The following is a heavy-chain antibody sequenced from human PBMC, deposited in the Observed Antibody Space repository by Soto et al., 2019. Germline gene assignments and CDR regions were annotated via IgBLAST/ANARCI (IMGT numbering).Heavy chain of an antibody. CDR3: ARDYTDYEPYFDS. CDR2: ISSTSSLI. CDR1: GFSFSIYS. Sequence: PGGSLRLSCVASGFSFSIYSMTWVRRAPGKGLEWISYISSTSSLIYYVDSVRGRFTISRDNAKSSLFLQMGSLRAEDTAVYYCARDYTDYEPYFDSRGQGTLVTVSS. V-gene: IGHV3-48*01. D-gene: IGHD4-17*01. J-gene: IGHJ4*02.